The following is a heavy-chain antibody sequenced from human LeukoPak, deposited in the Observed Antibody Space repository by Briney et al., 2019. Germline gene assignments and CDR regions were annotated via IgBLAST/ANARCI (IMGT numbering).Heavy chain of an antibody. CDR3: ARVESTYYYDSSGYSVL. V-gene: IGHV1-18*01. J-gene: IGHJ4*02. CDR1: GYTFTSYG. D-gene: IGHD3-22*01. Sequence: ASVKVSCKASGYTFTSYGMSWVRQAPGQGLEWLEWVNTYSDNTNYAQKTQGRVTMTIDTSTSTAYMELRSLRSDDTAVYYCARVESTYYYDSSGYSVLWGQGTLVTVSS. CDR2: VNTYSDNT.